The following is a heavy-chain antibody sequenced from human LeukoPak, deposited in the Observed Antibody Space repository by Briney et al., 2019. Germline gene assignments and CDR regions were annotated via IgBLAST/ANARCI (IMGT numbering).Heavy chain of an antibody. Sequence: GASVKVSCKPSGYTFTSYYMHWVRQAPGQGLEWMGILNPSGGSTSYAQKFQGRVTMTRDTSTSTVYMELSSLRSEDTAVYYCATSLEVVGYYGSGSYYRLRYYYGMDVWGQGTTVTVSS. CDR1: GYTFTSYY. CDR2: LNPSGGST. CDR3: ATSLEVVGYYGSGSYYRLRYYYGMDV. D-gene: IGHD3-10*01. V-gene: IGHV1-46*01. J-gene: IGHJ6*02.